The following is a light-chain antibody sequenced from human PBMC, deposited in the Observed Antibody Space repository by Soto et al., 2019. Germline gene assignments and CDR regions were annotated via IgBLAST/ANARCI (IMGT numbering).Light chain of an antibody. CDR3: QHRSNWPSVT. J-gene: IGKJ4*01. CDR1: QSLSSS. Sequence: EIVLTQSPTTLSLSPGDRATLSCRASQSLSSSLAWYRHQPGQAPRLLIYDASSRATGIPGRFSGSGSGTHFTLPISSLQPEDFGVYYCQHRSNWPSVTFGGGTKGAIK. CDR2: DAS. V-gene: IGKV3-11*01.